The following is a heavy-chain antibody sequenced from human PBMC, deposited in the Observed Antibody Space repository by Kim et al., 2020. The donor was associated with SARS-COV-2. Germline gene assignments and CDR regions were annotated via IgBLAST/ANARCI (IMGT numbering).Heavy chain of an antibody. CDR2: ISPSTTTI. J-gene: IGHJ4*02. CDR3: ATERAIVGTSWYFDN. CDR1: EFTFGNYN. D-gene: IGHD1-26*01. V-gene: IGHV3-48*02. Sequence: GGSLRLSCVASEFTFGNYNMNWVRQAPGKGLEWVSYISPSTTTIYYADSVKGRFTISRDNAKNSLYLQMNSLRDEDTAVYYCATERAIVGTSWYFDNWGQGTLVTVSS.